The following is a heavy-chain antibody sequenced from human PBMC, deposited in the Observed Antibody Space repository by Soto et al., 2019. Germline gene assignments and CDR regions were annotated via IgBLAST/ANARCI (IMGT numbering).Heavy chain of an antibody. Sequence: QVQLVQSGAEVKKPGASVKLSCKSYAYTFTDYYIHWVRQAPGQGLELLGLINPSGGSTSYAQKFKGRVTMTRDTSTSTVYMELSSLRSEDTALDYCATAAYSTSLYDFWGHGTLVTVSA. CDR1: AYTFTDYY. J-gene: IGHJ5*01. D-gene: IGHD6-13*01. CDR3: ATAAYSTSLYDF. V-gene: IGHV1-46*01. CDR2: INPSGGST.